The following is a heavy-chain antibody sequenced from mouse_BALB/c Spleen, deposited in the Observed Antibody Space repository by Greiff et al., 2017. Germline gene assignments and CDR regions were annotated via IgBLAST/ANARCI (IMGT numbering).Heavy chain of an antibody. CDR3: TRLLGGDY. Sequence: VQLQQSGAELVKPGASVKLSCTASGFNIKDTYMHWVKQRPEQGLEWIGRIDPANGNTKYDPKFKGKATLTADKSSSTAYMELSSLTSEDSAVYYCTRLLGGDYWGQGTTLTVSS. V-gene: IGHV14-3*02. CDR2: IDPANGNT. D-gene: IGHD3-3*01. CDR1: GFNIKDTY. J-gene: IGHJ2*01.